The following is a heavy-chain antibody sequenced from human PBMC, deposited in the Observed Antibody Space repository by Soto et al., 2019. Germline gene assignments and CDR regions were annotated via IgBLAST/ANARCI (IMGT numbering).Heavy chain of an antibody. V-gene: IGHV3-21*01. J-gene: IGHJ6*02. CDR1: GFTFSTYS. D-gene: IGHD3-3*02. CDR2: ISSSSSYI. CDR3: ARTILPPTSYGMDV. Sequence: WGSLRISCVSFGFTFSTYSMNWVRQAPGKGLEWVSSISSSSSYIYYADSVKGRFTISRDNAKNSLYLQMNSLRAEDTAVYYCARTILPPTSYGMDVWGQGTTVTVSS.